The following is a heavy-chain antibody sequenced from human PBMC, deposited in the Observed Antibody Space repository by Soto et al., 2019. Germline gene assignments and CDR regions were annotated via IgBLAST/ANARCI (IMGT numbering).Heavy chain of an antibody. CDR1: GFTFNSYA. V-gene: IGHV3-23*05. J-gene: IGHJ4*02. D-gene: IGHD6-19*01. CDR3: VRPGLTVPGTRYFDH. Sequence: EVQLLESGGAFVQPGGSLRLSCEASGFTFNSYAMSWVRQVPGKGLEWVSAIGSDGTAIQYADSVKGRFTISKDNSNDRLCVQMNSLRAEDTAVYYCVRPGLTVPGTRYFDHWGQGALVTVSS. CDR2: IGSDGTAI.